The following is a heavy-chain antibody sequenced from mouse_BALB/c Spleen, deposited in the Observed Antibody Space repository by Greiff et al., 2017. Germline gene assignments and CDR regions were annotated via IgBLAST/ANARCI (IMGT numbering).Heavy chain of an antibody. D-gene: IGHD2-2*01. CDR1: GFNIKDTY. V-gene: IGHV14-3*02. CDR3: ARSYGYGDAMDY. Sequence: VQLKQSGAELVKPGASVKLSCTASGFNIKDTYMHWVKQRPEQGLEWIGRIDPANGNTKYDPKFQGKATITADTSSNTAYLQLSSLTSEDTAVYYCARSYGYGDAMDYWGQGTSVTVSS. J-gene: IGHJ4*01. CDR2: IDPANGNT.